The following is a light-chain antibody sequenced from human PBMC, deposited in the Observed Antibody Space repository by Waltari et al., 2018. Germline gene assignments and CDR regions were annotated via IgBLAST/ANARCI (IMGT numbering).Light chain of an antibody. Sequence: EIVLTQSPGTLSLSPGERATLSCRASQSVSSSYLAWYQQKPGQAPRLLIYGASSRATGSPDRFSGSGSETDFTLTISRLEPEDFAVYYCQQYGSSPRTFGQGTKVEIK. CDR2: GAS. CDR1: QSVSSSY. V-gene: IGKV3-20*01. J-gene: IGKJ1*01. CDR3: QQYGSSPRT.